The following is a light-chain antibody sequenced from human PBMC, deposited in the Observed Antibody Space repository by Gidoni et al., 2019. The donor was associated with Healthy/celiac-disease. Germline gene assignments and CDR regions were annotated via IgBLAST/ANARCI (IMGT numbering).Light chain of an antibody. Sequence: EIVMTQSPATLSVSPGERATLSCRASQSVSSNLAWYQQKPGQAPRILIYGASTRATGIPARFSGSGSGTEVTLTISSLQSEDFAVYYCQQYNNWLTFGGGTKVEIK. V-gene: IGKV3-15*01. CDR1: QSVSSN. CDR3: QQYNNWLT. J-gene: IGKJ4*01. CDR2: GAS.